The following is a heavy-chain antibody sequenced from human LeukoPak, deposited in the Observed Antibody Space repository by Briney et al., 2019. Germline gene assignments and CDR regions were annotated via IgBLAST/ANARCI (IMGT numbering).Heavy chain of an antibody. CDR2: IYYSGST. V-gene: IGHV4-59*08. CDR1: GGSISSYY. J-gene: IGHJ3*02. CDR3: ARGLRRARYFDWLLFHDAFDI. Sequence: SETLSLTCTVSGGSISSYYWSWIRQPPGKGLEWIGYIYYSGSTNYNPSLKSRVTISVDTSKNQFSLKLSSVTAADTAVYYCARGLRRARYFDWLLFHDAFDIWGQGTMVTVSS. D-gene: IGHD3-9*01.